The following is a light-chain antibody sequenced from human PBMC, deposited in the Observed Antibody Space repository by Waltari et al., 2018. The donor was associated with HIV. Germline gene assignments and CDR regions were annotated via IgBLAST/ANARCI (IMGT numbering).Light chain of an antibody. CDR1: SSDIGAYKS. Sequence: QSALTQPASVSGSPGQSIAISCTGASSDIGAYKSVSSYQQYPDQPPKLIIYEVTKRPAGVSNDFSGAKSGNTASLTISGRQSEDEADYYRNSYTWNYIIFGGGTRLTF. CDR2: EVT. J-gene: IGLJ2*01. CDR3: NSYTWNYII. V-gene: IGLV2-14*03.